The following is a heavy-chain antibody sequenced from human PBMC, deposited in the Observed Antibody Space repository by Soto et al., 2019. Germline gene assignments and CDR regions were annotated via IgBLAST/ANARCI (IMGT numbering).Heavy chain of an antibody. CDR3: ARLDYGENGYFDY. D-gene: IGHD4-17*01. CDR1: GFTFSSYS. CDR2: ISSSSSYI. V-gene: IGHV3-21*01. J-gene: IGHJ4*02. Sequence: PGGSLRLSCAASGFTFSSYSMNWVRQAPGKGLEWVSSISSSSSYIYYADSVKGRFTISRDNAKNSLYLQMNSLRAEDTAVYYCARLDYGENGYFDYWGQGTLVTVSS.